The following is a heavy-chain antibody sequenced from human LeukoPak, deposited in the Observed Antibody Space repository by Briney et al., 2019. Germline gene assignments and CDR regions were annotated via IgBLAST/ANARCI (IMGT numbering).Heavy chain of an antibody. Sequence: GGSLRLSCAASGFTFSSYEMNWVRQAPGKGLEWVSYISSSGSTIYYADSVKGRFTISRDNAKNSLYLQMNSLRAEDTAVYYCARGDRSSWFNFDYWGQGTLVTVSS. CDR1: GFTFSSYE. CDR3: ARGDRSSWFNFDY. D-gene: IGHD6-13*01. V-gene: IGHV3-48*03. J-gene: IGHJ4*02. CDR2: ISSSGSTI.